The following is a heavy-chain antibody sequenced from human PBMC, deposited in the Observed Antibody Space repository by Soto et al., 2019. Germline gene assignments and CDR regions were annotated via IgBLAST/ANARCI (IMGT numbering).Heavy chain of an antibody. V-gene: IGHV3-30-3*01. CDR2: LSYDGSNT. Sequence: QVQLVESGGGVVRPGKSLRLSCSASGFTFSNYAMHWVRQAPGKGLEWVAVLSYDGSNTYYADSLKGRFTISRDDSKNTLYLEMNSLRAADTAVYYCARYRGRFLEGIDPWGQGTLVTVSS. CDR3: ARYRGRFLEGIDP. J-gene: IGHJ5*02. CDR1: GFTFSNYA. D-gene: IGHD3-3*01.